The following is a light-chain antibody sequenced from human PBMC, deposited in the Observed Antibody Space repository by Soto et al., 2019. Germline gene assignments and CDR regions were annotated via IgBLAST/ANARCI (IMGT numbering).Light chain of an antibody. CDR3: QQYGSSLT. CDR1: QRISND. CDR2: DAS. V-gene: IGKV3-15*01. Sequence: EVLMTQSPATLSVSPGERVILSCRASQRISNDLAWYQQKAGQAPRLLIYDASTRATGIPARFSGSGSGTEFTLTISSLQSEDFAVYFCQQYGSSLTVGGGTKVDSK. J-gene: IGKJ4*01.